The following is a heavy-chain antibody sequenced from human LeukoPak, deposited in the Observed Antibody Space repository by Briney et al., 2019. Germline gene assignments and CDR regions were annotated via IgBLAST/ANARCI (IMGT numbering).Heavy chain of an antibody. J-gene: IGHJ5*02. V-gene: IGHV3-21*01. CDR2: ISSSSSYI. D-gene: IGHD6-19*01. CDR1: GFTFNSYG. Sequence: PGGSLRLSCAASGFTFNSYGMHWVRQAPGKGLEWVSSISSSSSYIYYADSVKGRFTISRDNAKNSLYLQMNSLRAEDTAVYYCARDPSSGWYLKGWFDPWGQGTLVTVSS. CDR3: ARDPSSGWYLKGWFDP.